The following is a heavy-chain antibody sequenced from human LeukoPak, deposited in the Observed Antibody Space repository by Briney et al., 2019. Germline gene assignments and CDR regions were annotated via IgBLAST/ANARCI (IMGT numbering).Heavy chain of an antibody. J-gene: IGHJ4*02. D-gene: IGHD2-15*01. CDR2: ISWNGDTM. CDR1: GFTFDDYA. Sequence: PGRSLRLSCAASGFTFDDYAMHWVRQAPGKGLEWVSGISWNGDTMNYADSVKGRFTVSRDNAKNSLYLQMHSLRAEDTALYYCAKDIYDAVAAALDYWGQGTLVTVSS. V-gene: IGHV3-9*01. CDR3: AKDIYDAVAAALDY.